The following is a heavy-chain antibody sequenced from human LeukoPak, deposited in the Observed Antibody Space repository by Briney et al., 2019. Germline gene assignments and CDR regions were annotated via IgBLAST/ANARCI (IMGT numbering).Heavy chain of an antibody. D-gene: IGHD2-15*01. V-gene: IGHV7-4-1*02. J-gene: IGHJ3*02. CDR3: ARDLDSAAFDI. CDR2: IRTSTGSP. CDR1: GGTFSSYA. Sequence: GASVNVSCKASGGTFSSYAISWVRQAPGQGLEYMGWIRTSTGSPTYAQGFTGRFVFSLDTSVNTAYLQISSLKAEDTAVYYCARDLDSAAFDIWGQGTMVTVSS.